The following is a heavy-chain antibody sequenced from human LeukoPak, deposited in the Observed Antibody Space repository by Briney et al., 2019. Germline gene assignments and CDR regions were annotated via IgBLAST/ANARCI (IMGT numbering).Heavy chain of an antibody. Sequence: GGSLRLSCAASGFTFSSYWMSWVRQAPGKGLEWVANIKQDGSEKYYVDSVKGRFTISRDNAKNSLYLQMNSLRAEDTAVYYCARAMGVRVPAAGDYWGQGTLVTVSS. CDR3: ARAMGVRVPAAGDY. CDR1: GFTFSSYW. V-gene: IGHV3-7*01. J-gene: IGHJ4*02. D-gene: IGHD2-2*01. CDR2: IKQDGSEK.